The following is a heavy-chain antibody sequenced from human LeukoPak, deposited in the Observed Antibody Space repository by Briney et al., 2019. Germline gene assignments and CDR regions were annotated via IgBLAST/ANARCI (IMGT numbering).Heavy chain of an antibody. CDR2: IRSKTEGETK. CDR1: RITFRNAW. Sequence: GGSLRLSCAVSRITFRNAWMSWVRQAPGKGLEWVARIRSKTEGETKEYDASVKGRFTISRDDSRSRLYLQMNSLKTEDTAVYYCATGVVTGTSRWGQGTLVTVS. D-gene: IGHD1-1*01. J-gene: IGHJ4*02. V-gene: IGHV3-15*01. CDR3: ATGVVTGTSR.